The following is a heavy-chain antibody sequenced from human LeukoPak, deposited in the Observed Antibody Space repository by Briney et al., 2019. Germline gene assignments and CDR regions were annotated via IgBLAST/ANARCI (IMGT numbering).Heavy chain of an antibody. Sequence: PGGSLRLSCAASGFTFSNYNMDWVRQAPGKGLEWVSSCSSSSSYIYYADSVKGRFTISRDNDKNSLYLQMNSLRAEDTAVYYCATGSSWYFEYWGQGTLVTVSS. D-gene: IGHD6-13*01. J-gene: IGHJ4*02. CDR1: GFTFSNYN. CDR3: ATGSSWYFEY. CDR2: CSSSSSYI. V-gene: IGHV3-21*01.